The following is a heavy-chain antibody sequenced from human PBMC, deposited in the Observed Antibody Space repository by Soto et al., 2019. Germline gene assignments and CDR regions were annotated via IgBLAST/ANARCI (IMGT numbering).Heavy chain of an antibody. V-gene: IGHV4-4*02. CDR3: ARARLSRSWWFDP. CDR2: ISHSGST. Sequence: SETLCLTCAVSGGSISSNTWWSWVRQPPGKGLEWIGEISHSGSTNYSPSLNSRVTISVDKSRNQFSLKLSSVTAADTAVYYCARARLSRSWWFDPWGQGTLVTVSS. D-gene: IGHD3-10*01. J-gene: IGHJ5*02. CDR1: GGSISSNTW.